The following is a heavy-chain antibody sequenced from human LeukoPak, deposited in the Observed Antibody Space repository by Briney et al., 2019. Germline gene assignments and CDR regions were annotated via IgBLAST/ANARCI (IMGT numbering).Heavy chain of an antibody. V-gene: IGHV3-53*01. D-gene: IGHD3-22*01. CDR1: GFTVSSNY. Sequence: PGGSLRLSCAASGFTVSSNYMSWVRQAPGKGLEWVSVIYSGDSTYYADSVKGRFTISRDNSKNTLYLQMNSLRPEDTAVYYCASLSPLYYDSSGYSYWGQGTLVTVSS. CDR3: ASLSPLYYDSSGYSY. J-gene: IGHJ4*02. CDR2: IYSGDST.